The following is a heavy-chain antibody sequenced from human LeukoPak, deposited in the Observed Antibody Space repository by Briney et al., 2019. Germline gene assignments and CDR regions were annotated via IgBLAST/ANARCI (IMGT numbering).Heavy chain of an antibody. Sequence: GGSLRLSCAASGFAFSSYGMSWVRQAPGNGLEGVLGISGSGGSTYYADSVKGRITISRDNAKNSLYLQMNSLRAEDTAVYYCARGIYYYDSSGYYHDYWGQGTLVTVSS. J-gene: IGHJ4*02. CDR2: ISGSGGST. D-gene: IGHD3-22*01. CDR3: ARGIYYYDSSGYYHDY. CDR1: GFAFSSYG. V-gene: IGHV3-23*01.